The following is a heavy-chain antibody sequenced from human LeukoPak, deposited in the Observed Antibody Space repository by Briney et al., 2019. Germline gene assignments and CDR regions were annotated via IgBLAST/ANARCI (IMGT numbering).Heavy chain of an antibody. CDR2: ISWDGGST. CDR3: AKDRNYGDYLDY. Sequence: PGGSLRLSCAASVFTFDDYAMHWVRQAPGKGLEWVSLISWDGGSTYYADSVKGRFTISRDNSKNSLYLQMNSLRAEDTALYYCAKDRNYGDYLDYWGQGTLVTVSS. J-gene: IGHJ4*02. V-gene: IGHV3-43D*03. D-gene: IGHD4-17*01. CDR1: VFTFDDYA.